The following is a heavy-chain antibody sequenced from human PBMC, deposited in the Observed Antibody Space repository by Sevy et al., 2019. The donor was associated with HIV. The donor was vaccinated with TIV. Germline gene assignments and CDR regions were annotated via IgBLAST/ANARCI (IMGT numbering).Heavy chain of an antibody. CDR2: IYHSGST. V-gene: IGHV4-38-2*02. Sequence: SETLSLTCAVSGYSISSGNYWGWIRQPPGKGLEWIGSIYHSGSTYYNPSLKSRVTISVDTSKNQFSLKLSSVTAADTAVYYCARDVSGYDFSSEAYYYYYMDVWGKGTTVTVSS. J-gene: IGHJ6*03. CDR1: GYSISSGNY. CDR3: ARDVSGYDFSSEAYYYYYMDV. D-gene: IGHD5-12*01.